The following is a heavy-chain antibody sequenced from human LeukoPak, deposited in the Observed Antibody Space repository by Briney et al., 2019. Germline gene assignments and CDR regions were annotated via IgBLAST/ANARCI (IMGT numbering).Heavy chain of an antibody. Sequence: PGGSLRLSCAASGFTFSDYDMHWVRQATGKGLEWVSAIGTAGDTYYTGSVKGRFTISRENAKNSLYLQMNSLRAEDTAVYYCARDRPYSGSHGGDYWGQGTLVTVSS. CDR1: GFTFSDYD. D-gene: IGHD1-26*01. V-gene: IGHV3-13*01. J-gene: IGHJ4*02. CDR2: IGTAGDT. CDR3: ARDRPYSGSHGGDY.